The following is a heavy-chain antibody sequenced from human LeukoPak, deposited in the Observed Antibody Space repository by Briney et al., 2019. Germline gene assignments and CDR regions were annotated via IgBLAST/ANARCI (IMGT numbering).Heavy chain of an antibody. CDR2: ISYDGSNK. V-gene: IGHV3-30*03. J-gene: IGHJ4*02. CDR1: GFTFRNYG. CDR3: ARDMVAGGPDY. D-gene: IGHD6-19*01. Sequence: PGGSLRLSCAASGFTFRNYGMYWVRQAPGKGLEWVAIISYDGSNKYYADSVKGRFTISRDNAKNTLYLQMNSLRAEDTAVYYCARDMVAGGPDYWGQGTLVTVSS.